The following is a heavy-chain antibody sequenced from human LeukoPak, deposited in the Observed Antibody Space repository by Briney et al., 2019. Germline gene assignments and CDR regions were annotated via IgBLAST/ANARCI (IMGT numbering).Heavy chain of an antibody. D-gene: IGHD3-10*01. CDR1: GFTFSSCA. J-gene: IGHJ4*02. CDR3: TKDRFGDYYFDY. V-gene: IGHV3-23*01. Sequence: GGSLRLSCVASGFTFSSCAMSWVRQSPGKGLEWISTISGSGDDTYSADSVKGRFTSSRDNSRNTLYLQMHSLRAEDTAIYYCTKDRFGDYYFDYWGQGTLVTVSS. CDR2: ISGSGDDT.